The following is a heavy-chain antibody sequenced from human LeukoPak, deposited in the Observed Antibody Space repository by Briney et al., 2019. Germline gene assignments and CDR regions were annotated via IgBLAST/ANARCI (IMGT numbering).Heavy chain of an antibody. J-gene: IGHJ3*02. CDR2: IYYSGST. V-gene: IGHV4-31*03. CDR1: GGSISSGGYY. D-gene: IGHD2-15*01. Sequence: TLSLTCTVSGGSISSGGYYWSWIRQHPGKGLEWIGYIYYSGSTYYNPSLKSRVTISVDTSKNQFSLKLSSVTAADTAVYYCARAPGVVVAARAFDIWGQGTMVTVSS. CDR3: ARAPGVVVAARAFDI.